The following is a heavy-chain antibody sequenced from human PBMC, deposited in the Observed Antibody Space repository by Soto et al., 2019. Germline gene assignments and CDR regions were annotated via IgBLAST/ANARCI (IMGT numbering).Heavy chain of an antibody. CDR3: ARHTVRVVAAGRYYFDY. Sequence: SETLSLTCTVSGGSISSSSYYWGWIRQPPGKGLEWIGSIYYSGSTYYNPSLKSRVTISVDTSKNQFSLKLSSVTAADTAVYYCARHTVRVVAAGRYYFDYWGQGTLVTVSS. J-gene: IGHJ4*02. CDR2: IYYSGST. D-gene: IGHD5-12*01. V-gene: IGHV4-39*01. CDR1: GGSISSSSYY.